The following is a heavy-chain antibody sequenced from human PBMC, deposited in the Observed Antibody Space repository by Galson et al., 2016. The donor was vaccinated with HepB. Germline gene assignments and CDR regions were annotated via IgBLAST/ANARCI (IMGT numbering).Heavy chain of an antibody. D-gene: IGHD3-16*01. CDR3: ARPTVATSDTYYYYTMDV. J-gene: IGHJ6*02. CDR1: GGSVSTTFLY. V-gene: IGHV4-39*01. CDR2: VYSSGNT. Sequence: SETLSLTCTVSGGSVSTTFLYWGWIRQPPGKGLEWIGSVYSSGNTNYNPSLKSRVTISVDTSKNQVSLKLSSVAAADTAVYYCARPTVATSDTYYYYTMDVWGPGTTVTVS.